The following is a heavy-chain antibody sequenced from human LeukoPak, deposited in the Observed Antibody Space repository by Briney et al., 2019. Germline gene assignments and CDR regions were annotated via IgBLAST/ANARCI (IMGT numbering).Heavy chain of an antibody. CDR3: ARDGTAVNFDY. D-gene: IGHD1-14*01. J-gene: IGHJ4*02. Sequence: GGSLRLSCAASTFTFSQYWMSWVRQAPGKGLEWVANIRHDGSEIYYVDSVKGRFIISRDNAKNSMYLQMDSLRAEDTAVYYCARDGTAVNFDYWGQGTLVTVSS. CDR1: TFTFSQYW. V-gene: IGHV3-7*05. CDR2: IRHDGSEI.